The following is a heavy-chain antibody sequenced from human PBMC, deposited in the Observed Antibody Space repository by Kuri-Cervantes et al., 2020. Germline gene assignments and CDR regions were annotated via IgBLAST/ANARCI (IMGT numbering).Heavy chain of an antibody. J-gene: IGHJ3*02. D-gene: IGHD2-15*01. CDR1: AFTFSRYW. CDR2: IKGDGSDI. Sequence: GESLKISCAASAFTFSRYWMHWVRQAPGKGLVWVSRIKGDGSDIVYADSVRGRFTISRDNAKNTLYLQMNSLRAEDTAVYYCARGGCSGGSCYSGAFDIWGQGTMVTVSS. V-gene: IGHV3-74*01. CDR3: ARGGCSGGSCYSGAFDI.